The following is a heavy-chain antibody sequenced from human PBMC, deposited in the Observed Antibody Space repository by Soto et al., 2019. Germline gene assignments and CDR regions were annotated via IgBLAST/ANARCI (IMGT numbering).Heavy chain of an antibody. D-gene: IGHD6-6*01. CDR2: ISGSARRT. V-gene: IGHV3-23*01. CDR1: GFNFNNSV. CDR3: AKPPLGRSSLVYFDD. Sequence: EVQLLESGGGLVQPGGSLRLSCAASGFNFNNSVMTWVRQAPGKGLEWVSAISGSARRTYYADSVKGRFTISRDNSKNTLYLQLNSLRVEDTALYSCAKPPLGRSSLVYFDDWGQGTLVTVSS. J-gene: IGHJ4*02.